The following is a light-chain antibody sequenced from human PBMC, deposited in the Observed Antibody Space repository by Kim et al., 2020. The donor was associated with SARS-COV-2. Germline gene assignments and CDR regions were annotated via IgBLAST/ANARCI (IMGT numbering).Light chain of an antibody. CDR1: LRIISY. V-gene: IGKV1-8*01. Sequence: TGDRVTITRRARLRIISYLALCQQKRERAPKLLIYAPSTWRRGVPSIFSAGVSGTECTLTISCLRTEDFSPHYCQQYYSYPLAFGGGTKGDIK. J-gene: IGKJ4*01. CDR2: APS. CDR3: QQYYSYPLA.